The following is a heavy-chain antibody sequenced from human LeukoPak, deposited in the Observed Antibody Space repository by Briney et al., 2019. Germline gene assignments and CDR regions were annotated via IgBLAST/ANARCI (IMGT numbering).Heavy chain of an antibody. CDR2: IYYSGST. Sequence: SETLSLTCTVSGGSISSSSYYWGWIRQPPGKGLEWIGSIYYSGSTYYNPSLKSRFTISVDTSKNQFSLKLSSVTAADTAVYYCARGEEYYYDSSGYLTHWGQGTLVTVSS. J-gene: IGHJ4*02. D-gene: IGHD3-22*01. V-gene: IGHV4-39*07. CDR3: ARGEEYYYDSSGYLTH. CDR1: GGSISSSSYY.